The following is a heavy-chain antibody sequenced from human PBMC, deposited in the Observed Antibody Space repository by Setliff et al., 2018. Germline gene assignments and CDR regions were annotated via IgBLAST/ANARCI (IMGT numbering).Heavy chain of an antibody. CDR1: GYTFTNHY. CDR2: INPGGGST. Sequence: GASVKVSCKASGYTFTNHYMHWVRQAPGQGLEWMGMINPGGGSTTYAQKFQGRVTMTRDTSTSTVYMGLSSLRTEDPAVYYCARGYYDSYARYYVVGDYWGQGTPVTVSS. D-gene: IGHD3-22*01. CDR3: ARGYYDSYARYYVVGDY. J-gene: IGHJ4*02. V-gene: IGHV1-46*01.